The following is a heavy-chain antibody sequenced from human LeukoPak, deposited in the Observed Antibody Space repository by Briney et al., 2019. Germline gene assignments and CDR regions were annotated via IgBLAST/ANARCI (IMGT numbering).Heavy chain of an antibody. V-gene: IGHV3-23*01. J-gene: IGHJ3*02. CDR1: GFTFSSYG. D-gene: IGHD3-10*01. CDR3: AKDPTYYGSGSYGFPPDAFDI. Sequence: EGSLRLSCAASGFTFSSYGMSWVRQAPGKGLEWVSAISGSGGSTYYADSVKGRFTISRDNSKNTLYLQMNSLRAEDTAVYYCAKDPTYYGSGSYGFPPDAFDIWGQGTMVTVSS. CDR2: ISGSGGST.